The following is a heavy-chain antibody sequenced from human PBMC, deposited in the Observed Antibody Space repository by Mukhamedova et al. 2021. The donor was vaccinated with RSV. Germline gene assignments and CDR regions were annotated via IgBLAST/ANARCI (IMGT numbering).Heavy chain of an antibody. Sequence: SWIRQAPGKGLEWVSYISSSSSYTNYADSVKGRFTISRDNAKNSLYLQMNSLRAEDTAVYYCARLPHTGYSSGWYRFDPWGQGT. D-gene: IGHD6-19*01. CDR3: ARLPHTGYSSGWYRFDP. CDR2: ISSSSSYT. J-gene: IGHJ5*02. V-gene: IGHV3-11*06.